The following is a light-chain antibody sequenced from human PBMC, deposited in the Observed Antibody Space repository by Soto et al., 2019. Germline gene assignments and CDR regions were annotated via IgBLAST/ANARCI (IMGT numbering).Light chain of an antibody. V-gene: IGLV1-51*01. J-gene: IGLJ2*01. CDR1: SSNIGNNY. Sequence: QSVLTQPPSVSAAPGQKVTISCSGSSSNIGNNYVSWYQQLPGTAPKLLIYANNKRPSGIPDRFSGSKSGTSATLGITRLQTGGEADYYCGTWDSSLSAVVFGGGTKLTVL. CDR2: ANN. CDR3: GTWDSSLSAVV.